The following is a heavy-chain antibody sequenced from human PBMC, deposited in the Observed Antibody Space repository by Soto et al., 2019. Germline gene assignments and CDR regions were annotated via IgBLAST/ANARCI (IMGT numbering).Heavy chain of an antibody. D-gene: IGHD4-4*01. Sequence: QVQLQQWGAGLLKPSETLSLTCAAYGESLSTYFWSWIRQPPGKGLEWIGEVNYSGGRTIYNPSLRSRVTISVSTSRDQFSLQLRSVTAADTAVYYCASWRHYTWTFGGQGTLVTVSS. J-gene: IGHJ4*02. CDR2: VNYSGGRT. V-gene: IGHV4-34*01. CDR1: GESLSTYF. CDR3: ASWRHYTWTF.